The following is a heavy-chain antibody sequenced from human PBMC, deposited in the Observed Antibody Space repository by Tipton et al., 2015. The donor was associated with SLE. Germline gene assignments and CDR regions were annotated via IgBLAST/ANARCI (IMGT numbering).Heavy chain of an antibody. CDR3: ARGSNWFFDF. V-gene: IGHV4-38-2*01. CDR1: GYSITSGYY. CDR2: IYHNGNT. J-gene: IGHJ2*01. Sequence: TLSLTCVVPGYSITSGYYWGWIRQPPGKGLEWIAVIYHNGNTYYNPSLRSRVTISVDTSQNQFSLEVHSVTAADTSVYSCARGSNWFFDFWGHGTLVTVSS. D-gene: IGHD2/OR15-2a*01.